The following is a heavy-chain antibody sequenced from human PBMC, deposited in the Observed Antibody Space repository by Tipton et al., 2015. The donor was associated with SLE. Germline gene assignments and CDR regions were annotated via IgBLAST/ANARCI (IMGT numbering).Heavy chain of an antibody. CDR3: AQRQGP. D-gene: IGHD6-25*01. J-gene: IGHJ5*02. V-gene: IGHV1-18*01. Sequence: QLVQSGAEVKKPGASVKVSCKASGYTFTTFDITWVRQAPGQGLEWMGWNSAYNNNTNYAQKLQDRDTMTTDTSTSTAYMELRSLRSDDTAVYYCAQRQGPWGQGTLVTDSS. CDR1: GYTFTTFD. CDR2: NSAYNNNT.